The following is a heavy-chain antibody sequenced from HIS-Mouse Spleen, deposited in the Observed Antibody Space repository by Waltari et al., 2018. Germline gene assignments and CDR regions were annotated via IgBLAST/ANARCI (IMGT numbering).Heavy chain of an antibody. V-gene: IGHV4-34*01. CDR1: GGSFSGYY. CDR3: ASRSIVGATTIDY. CDR2: INHSGST. D-gene: IGHD1-26*01. J-gene: IGHJ4*02. Sequence: QVQLQQWGAGLLKPSETLSLTCAVYGGSFSGYYWSWIRQPPGKGLEWIGEINHSGSTNNNPSLKSRVTISVDTSKNQFSLKLSSVTAADTAVYYCASRSIVGATTIDYWGQGTLVTVSS.